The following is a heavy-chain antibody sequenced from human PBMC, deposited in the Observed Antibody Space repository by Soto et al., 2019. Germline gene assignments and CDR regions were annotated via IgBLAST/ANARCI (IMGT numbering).Heavy chain of an antibody. Sequence: QVQLVQSGAEVKKPGASVKVSCKASGYTFTSYYMHWVRQAPVQGLEWMGIINPSGGSTSYAQKFQGRVNMTRDTTMSTVYMELSSLRSEDTAVYYCARDRCAYSGLQDSRCEIDYWGQGTLVTVSS. D-gene: IGHD6-13*01. J-gene: IGHJ4*02. CDR2: INPSGGST. CDR1: GYTFTSYY. V-gene: IGHV1-46*01. CDR3: ARDRCAYSGLQDSRCEIDY.